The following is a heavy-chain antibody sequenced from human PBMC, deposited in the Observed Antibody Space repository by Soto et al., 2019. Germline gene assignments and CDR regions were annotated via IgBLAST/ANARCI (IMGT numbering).Heavy chain of an antibody. J-gene: IGHJ6*02. CDR1: GYTFTSYY. Sequence: GDSVQVSCKASGYTFTSYYMHWVRQAPGQGLEWMGIINPSGGSTSYAQKFQGRVTMTRDTSTSTVYMELSSLRSEDTAVYYCARDSPTRSIAVAGREKINHYGMDVWG. CDR2: INPSGGST. CDR3: ARDSPTRSIAVAGREKINHYGMDV. V-gene: IGHV1-46*01. D-gene: IGHD6-19*01.